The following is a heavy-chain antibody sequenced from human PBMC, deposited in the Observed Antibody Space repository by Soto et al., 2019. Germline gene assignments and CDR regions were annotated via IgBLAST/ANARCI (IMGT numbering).Heavy chain of an antibody. CDR3: ARLMITFRGVLDDS. J-gene: IGHJ4*02. D-gene: IGHD3-16*02. CDR1: GYSFNDFY. V-gene: IGHV1-2*02. CDR2: ILPNTGAT. Sequence: QVQLVQSGAEMKKPGASLNVSCKASGYSFNDFYIHWLRQAPGQGLEWMGWILPNTGATKSAKKFQGRITMTRDTSINTAYMELDTLTSDDTAVYYCARLMITFRGVLDDSWGQGALVTVSS.